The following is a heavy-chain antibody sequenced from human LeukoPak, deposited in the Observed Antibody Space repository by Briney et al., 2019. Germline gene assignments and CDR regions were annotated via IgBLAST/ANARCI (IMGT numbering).Heavy chain of an antibody. CDR3: ARALNNYDSSGYYFWFDG. CDR2: IYTSGST. D-gene: IGHD3-22*01. CDR1: GGSISSGSYY. V-gene: IGHV4-61*02. J-gene: IGHJ5*02. Sequence: SQTLSLTCTVSGGSISSGSYYWSWIPQPAGKGLEWIGRIYTSGSTNYNPSLKSQVTIAVDTSKNQFSLKLSSVTAADTAVYYCARALNNYDSSGYYFWFDGWGQGTLVTVSA.